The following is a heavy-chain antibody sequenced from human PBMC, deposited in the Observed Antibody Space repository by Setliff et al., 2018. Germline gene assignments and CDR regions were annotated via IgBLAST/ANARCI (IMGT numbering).Heavy chain of an antibody. V-gene: IGHV3-21*01. D-gene: IGHD5-12*01. CDR3: ARSLANGGHDAFDI. CDR2: ISPDSIHI. J-gene: IGHJ3*02. Sequence: GGSLRLSCAASGFSFRTFSMHWVRQAPGKGLEWVSSISPDSIHIYYADSVKGRFTISRDNARDSLYLHMNSLGAEDTAVYYCARSLANGGHDAFDIWGQGTMVTVSS. CDR1: GFSFRTFS.